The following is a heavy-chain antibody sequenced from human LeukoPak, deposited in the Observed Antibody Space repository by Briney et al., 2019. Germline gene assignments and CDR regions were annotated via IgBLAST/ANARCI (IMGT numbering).Heavy chain of an antibody. D-gene: IGHD2-2*01. CDR3: ARRRVLRPDGAFDI. CDR2: IYTSGST. J-gene: IGHJ3*02. V-gene: IGHV4-4*07. CDR1: GGSIISYY. Sequence: SETLSLTCTVSGGSIISYYWTWIRQPAGKGLEWIGRIYTSGSTNYNPSLKSRVTMSVDTSKNQFSLKLSSVTAADTAVYYCARRRVLRPDGAFDIWGQGTMVTVSS.